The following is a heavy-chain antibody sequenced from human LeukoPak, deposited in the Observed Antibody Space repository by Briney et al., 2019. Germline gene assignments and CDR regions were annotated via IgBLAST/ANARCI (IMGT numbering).Heavy chain of an antibody. J-gene: IGHJ4*02. V-gene: IGHV4-39*01. CDR1: GRSISSSSYY. CDR2: IYYSGST. Sequence: SETLSLTCTVSGRSISSSSYYWGWIRQPPGKGLEWIGSIYYSGSTYYNPSLKSRVTISVDTSKNQFSLKLSSVTAADTAVYYCASGFYYGSGSYSWAIYWGQGTLVTVSS. CDR3: ASGFYYGSGSYSWAIY. D-gene: IGHD3-10*01.